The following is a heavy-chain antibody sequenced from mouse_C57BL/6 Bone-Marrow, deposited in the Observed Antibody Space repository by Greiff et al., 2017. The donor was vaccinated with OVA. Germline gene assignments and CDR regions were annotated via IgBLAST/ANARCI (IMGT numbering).Heavy chain of an antibody. CDR2: ISSGSSTI. CDR3: AREGGTY. Sequence: DVKLVESGGGLVKPGGSLKLSCAASGFTFSDYGMHWVRQAPEKGLEWVAYISSGSSTIYYADTVRGRFTISRDNAKNTLFLQMTSLRSEDTAMYYCAREGGTYWGQGTTLTVSS. V-gene: IGHV5-17*01. J-gene: IGHJ2*01. CDR1: GFTFSDYG. D-gene: IGHD3-3*01.